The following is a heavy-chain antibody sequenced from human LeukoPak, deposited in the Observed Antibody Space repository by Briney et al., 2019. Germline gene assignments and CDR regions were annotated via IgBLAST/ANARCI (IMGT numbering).Heavy chain of an antibody. J-gene: IGHJ4*02. CDR1: GFTLSNYA. D-gene: IGHD3-10*01. CDR2: ISSGGTYE. Sequence: GGSLRLSSAASGFTLSNYAMHRVRQAPGKGLEWVSLISSGGTYEYYADSVKGRFTISRDNSKNTLYLQLNSLRAEDTAVYYCARDSTYYYDSGSSGPHYFDNWGQGTLVTVSS. CDR3: ARDSTYYYDSGSSGPHYFDN. V-gene: IGHV3-30*01.